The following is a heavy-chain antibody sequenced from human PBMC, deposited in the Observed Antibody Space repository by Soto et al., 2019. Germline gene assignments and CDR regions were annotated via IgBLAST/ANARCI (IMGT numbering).Heavy chain of an antibody. J-gene: IGHJ4*02. CDR1: GFTFSSYV. D-gene: IGHD6-13*01. CDR2: ISGSGGST. Sequence: GGSLRLSCAASGFTFSSYVMSWVRQAPGKGLEWVSAISGSGGSTYYADSVKGRFTISRDNSKNTLYLQMNSLRAEDTAVYYCAKGRSHSSSWYYFDYWGQGTLVTVSS. CDR3: AKGRSHSSSWYYFDY. V-gene: IGHV3-23*01.